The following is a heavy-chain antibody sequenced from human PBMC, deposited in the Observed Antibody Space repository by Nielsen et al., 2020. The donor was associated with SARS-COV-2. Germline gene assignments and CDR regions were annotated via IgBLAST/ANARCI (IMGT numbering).Heavy chain of an antibody. CDR2: ISYDGSNK. CDR3: AKAQIAAAGCDY. D-gene: IGHD6-13*01. CDR1: GFTFSSYG. J-gene: IGHJ4*02. V-gene: IGHV3-30*18. Sequence: GGSLRLSCAASGFTFSSYGMHWVRQAPGKGLEWVAVISYDGSNKYYADSVKGRFTISRDNSKNTLYLQMNSLRAEDTAVYYCAKAQIAAAGCDYWSQGTLVTVSS.